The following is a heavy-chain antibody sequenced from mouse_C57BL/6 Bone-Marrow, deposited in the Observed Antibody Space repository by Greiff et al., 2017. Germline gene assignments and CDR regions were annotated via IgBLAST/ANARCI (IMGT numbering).Heavy chain of an antibody. CDR2: IDPSDSYT. CDR1: GYTFTSYW. J-gene: IGHJ3*01. D-gene: IGHD1-1*01. Sequence: QVQLQQPGAELVMPGASVKLSCKASGYTFTSYWMHWVKQRPGQGLEWIGEIDPSDSYTNYNQKFKGKSTLTVDKSSSTAYMQLSSLTSADSAVYYCARWGYGSSWGFAYWGQGTLVTVSA. CDR3: ARWGYGSSWGFAY. V-gene: IGHV1-69*01.